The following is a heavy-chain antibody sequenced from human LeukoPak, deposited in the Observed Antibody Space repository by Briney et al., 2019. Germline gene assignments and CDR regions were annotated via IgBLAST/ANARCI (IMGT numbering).Heavy chain of an antibody. CDR2: ISSSSNYI. J-gene: IGHJ4*02. CDR1: GFTFSSNS. V-gene: IGHV3-21*01. D-gene: IGHD3-22*01. Sequence: GSLRLSRAASGFTFSSNSMNWVRRAPGKGLEWVSSISSSSNYIYYADSVKGRFTISRDNAKNSLYLQMNSLRAEDTAVYYCAQNFYDSSGLYFDYWGQGTLVTVSS. CDR3: AQNFYDSSGLYFDY.